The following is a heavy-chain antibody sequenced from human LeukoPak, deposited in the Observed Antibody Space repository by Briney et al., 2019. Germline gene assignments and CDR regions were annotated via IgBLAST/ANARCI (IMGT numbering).Heavy chain of an antibody. D-gene: IGHD3-3*01. Sequence: SETLSLTCTVSGGSISSSTYYWGWIRQPPGKGLVWIGSIYYSGSTYYNPSLKSRVTISVDTSKNQFSLKLSSVTAADTAVYYCVRSGDFWSGYYGYWGKGTLVTVSS. V-gene: IGHV4-39*07. CDR1: GGSISSSTYY. J-gene: IGHJ4*02. CDR3: VRSGDFWSGYYGY. CDR2: IYYSGST.